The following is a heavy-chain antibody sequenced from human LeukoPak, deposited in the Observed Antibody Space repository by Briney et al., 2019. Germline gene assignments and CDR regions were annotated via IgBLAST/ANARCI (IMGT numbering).Heavy chain of an antibody. Sequence: PGGSLRLSCAASGFTFSSFEMNWVRQAPGKGLEWVAVIWYDGSDKYYADSVKGRFTISRDNSKNTVFLQMNSLRADDTAVYYCARAKGLIAVAGTWWFDPWGQGTLVTVSS. CDR1: GFTFSSFE. D-gene: IGHD6-19*01. J-gene: IGHJ5*01. CDR2: IWYDGSDK. V-gene: IGHV3-33*08. CDR3: ARAKGLIAVAGTWWFDP.